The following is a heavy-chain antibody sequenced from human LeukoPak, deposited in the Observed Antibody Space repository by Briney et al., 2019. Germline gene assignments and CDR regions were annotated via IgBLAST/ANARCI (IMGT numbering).Heavy chain of an antibody. J-gene: IGHJ6*02. CDR1: GYTFTSYG. CDR3: ARGRSYCSSTSCSRRAYYYYGMDV. D-gene: IGHD2-2*01. CDR2: ISAYNGNT. V-gene: IGHV1-18*01. Sequence: ASVKVSCKASGYTFTSYGISWVRQAPGQGLEWMGCISAYNGNTNYAQKLQGRVTMTTDTSTSTAYMELRSLRSDDTAVYYCARGRSYCSSTSCSRRAYYYYGMDVWGQGTTVTVSS.